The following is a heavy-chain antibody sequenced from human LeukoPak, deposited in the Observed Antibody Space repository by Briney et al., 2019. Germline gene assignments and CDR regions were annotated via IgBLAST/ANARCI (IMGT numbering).Heavy chain of an antibody. V-gene: IGHV3-30*18. J-gene: IGHJ4*02. CDR3: AKDQGSGWYAHPFDY. D-gene: IGHD6-19*01. CDR2: ISYDGSNK. Sequence: GGSLRLSCAASGFTFSSYGTHWVRQAPGKGLEWVAVISYDGSNKYYADSVKGRFTISRDNSKNTLYLQMNSLRAEDTAVYYCAKDQGSGWYAHPFDYWGQGTLVTVSS. CDR1: GFTFSSYG.